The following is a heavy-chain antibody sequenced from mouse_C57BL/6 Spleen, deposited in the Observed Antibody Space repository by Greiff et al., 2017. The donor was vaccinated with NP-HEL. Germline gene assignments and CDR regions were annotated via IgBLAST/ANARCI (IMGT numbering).Heavy chain of an antibody. CDR3: AIPFYYDYEGSFAY. CDR2: IHPSDSDT. CDR1: GYTFTSYW. Sequence: QVHVKQPGAELVKPGASVKVSCKASGYTFTSYWMHWVKQRPGQGLEWIGRIHPSDSDTNYNQKFKGKATLTVDKSSSTAYMQLSSLTSEDSAVYYCAIPFYYDYEGSFAYWGQGTLVTVSA. J-gene: IGHJ3*01. D-gene: IGHD2-4*01. V-gene: IGHV1-74*01.